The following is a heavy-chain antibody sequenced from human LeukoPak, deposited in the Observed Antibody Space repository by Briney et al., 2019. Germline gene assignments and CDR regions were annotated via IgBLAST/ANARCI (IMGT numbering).Heavy chain of an antibody. Sequence: PGGSLRLSGAASGFTFSSYGMHWVRQAPGKGLEWVAIIWYDGSNQYYADSVTGRFIISKDNSKNTLYLQMNSLRAEDTAVYYSAREFSSWSPYFDYWGQRTLVTVPS. D-gene: IGHD6-13*01. CDR3: AREFSSWSPYFDY. J-gene: IGHJ4*02. V-gene: IGHV3-33*01. CDR2: IWYDGSNQ. CDR1: GFTFSSYG.